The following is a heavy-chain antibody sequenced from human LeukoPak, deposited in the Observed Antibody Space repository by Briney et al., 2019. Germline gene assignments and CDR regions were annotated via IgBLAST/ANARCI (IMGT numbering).Heavy chain of an antibody. CDR2: IYYSGST. Sequence: SETLSLTCTVSGGSISSGGYYWSWIRQHPGKGLEWVGYIYYSGSTYYNPSLKSRVTISVDTSKNQFSLKLSSVTAADTAVYYCARDRSNYLGGYYYYGMDVWGQGTTVTVSS. CDR3: ARDRSNYLGGYYYYGMDV. D-gene: IGHD4-11*01. CDR1: GGSISSGGYY. V-gene: IGHV4-31*03. J-gene: IGHJ6*02.